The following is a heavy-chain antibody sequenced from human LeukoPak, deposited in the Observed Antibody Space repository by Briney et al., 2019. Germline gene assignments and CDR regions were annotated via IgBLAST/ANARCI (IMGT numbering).Heavy chain of an antibody. CDR3: ARDRGATFFAFDI. V-gene: IGHV3-9*01. CDR1: GFTFDDYA. D-gene: IGHD3-10*01. J-gene: IGHJ3*02. CDR2: ISWNSGSI. Sequence: GGSLRLSCAASGFTFDDYAMHWVRQAPGKGLEWVSGISWNSGSIGYADSVKGRFTISRDNAKNSLYLQMNSLRAEDTAVYYCARDRGATFFAFDIWGQGTMVTVSS.